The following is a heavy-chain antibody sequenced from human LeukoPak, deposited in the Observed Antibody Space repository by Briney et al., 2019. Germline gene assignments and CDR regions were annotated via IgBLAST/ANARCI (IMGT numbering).Heavy chain of an antibody. V-gene: IGHV1-8*01. CDR1: GYTFTRYD. Sequence: ASVTVSCTASGYTFTRYDINWVRQSTGQGLEWMGWINLNSGNTGYAQKFQGRVTMTRNTSISTDYMELSSLRSEDTAVYYCARGRGDGYNFPFDYWGQGTLVTVSS. J-gene: IGHJ4*02. CDR2: INLNSGNT. CDR3: ARGRGDGYNFPFDY. D-gene: IGHD5-24*01.